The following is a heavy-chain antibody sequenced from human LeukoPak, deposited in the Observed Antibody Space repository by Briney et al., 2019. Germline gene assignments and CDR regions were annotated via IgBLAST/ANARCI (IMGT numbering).Heavy chain of an antibody. Sequence: GESLKISFKGSGXSFTSYWIGWVRQMPGKALEWMGIIYPGDSDTRYSPSFQGQVTISADKSLSTAYLQWSSLKASDTAMYYCARQGEYSSSYYFDYWGQGTLVTVSS. CDR3: ARQGEYSSSYYFDY. CDR2: IYPGDSDT. V-gene: IGHV5-51*01. J-gene: IGHJ4*02. D-gene: IGHD6-6*01. CDR1: GXSFTSYW.